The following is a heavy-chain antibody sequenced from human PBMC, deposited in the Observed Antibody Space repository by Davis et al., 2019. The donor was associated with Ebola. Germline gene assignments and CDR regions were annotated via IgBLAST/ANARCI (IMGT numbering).Heavy chain of an antibody. CDR1: GFTFSTYW. J-gene: IGHJ2*01. D-gene: IGHD2-21*02. CDR2: IKQDGSEK. CDR3: VRDPALVVTGGGWFFGL. V-gene: IGHV3-7*01. Sequence: GESLKISCAASGFTFSTYWMSWVRQAPGKGLEWVANIKQDGSEKNYVDSVKGRFTISRDNAKNSLYLQMNSLRAEDTAVYYCVRDPALVVTGGGWFFGLWGRGTLVTVSS.